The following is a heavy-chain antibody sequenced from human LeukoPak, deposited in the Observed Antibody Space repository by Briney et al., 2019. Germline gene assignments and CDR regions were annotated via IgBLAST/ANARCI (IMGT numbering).Heavy chain of an antibody. D-gene: IGHD2-2*01. CDR1: GGTFSSYA. CDR3: ARGWGVVPAEG. V-gene: IGHV1-69*05. Sequence: ASVKVSCKASGGTFSSYAISWVRQAPGQRLEWMGGIIPIFGTANYAQKFQGRVTITTDESTSTAYMELSSLRSEDTAVYYCARGWGVVPAEGWGQGTLVTVSS. J-gene: IGHJ4*02. CDR2: IIPIFGTA.